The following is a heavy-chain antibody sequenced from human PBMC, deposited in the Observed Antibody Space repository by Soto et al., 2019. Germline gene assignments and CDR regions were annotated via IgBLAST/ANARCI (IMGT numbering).Heavy chain of an antibody. CDR3: ARDWGSSGWYNWFDS. CDR1: GFNFHTYG. J-gene: IGHJ5*01. D-gene: IGHD6-19*01. V-gene: IGHV3-30*03. CDR2: LSHDGTVT. Sequence: QVQLVESGGRVVQPGRSLRLSCGASGFNFHTYGMHWVRQAPGKVLEWVAMLSHDGTVTYYGDSVRGRFTVSRDESKNTLYLQMNSLRPEDTAMYYCARDWGSSGWYNWFDSWGQGTLVTVSS.